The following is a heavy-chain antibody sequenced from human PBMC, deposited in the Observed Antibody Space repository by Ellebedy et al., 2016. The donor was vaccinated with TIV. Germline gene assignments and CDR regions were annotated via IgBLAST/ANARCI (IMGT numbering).Heavy chain of an antibody. Sequence: MPGGSLRLSCTVSGCSISSDYWSRIRQPPGKGLEWIGYIYYSGSTNYNPSLKSRVTISIDTSRKQFSLKLSPVTVADTAVYYCAVSAAMDAFDVWGQGTMVTVSS. CDR2: IYYSGST. V-gene: IGHV4-59*01. CDR1: GCSISSDY. CDR3: AVSAAMDAFDV. J-gene: IGHJ3*01. D-gene: IGHD2-2*01.